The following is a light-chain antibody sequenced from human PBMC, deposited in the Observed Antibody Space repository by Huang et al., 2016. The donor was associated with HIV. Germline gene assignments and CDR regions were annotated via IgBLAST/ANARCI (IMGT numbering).Light chain of an antibody. J-gene: IGKJ1*01. V-gene: IGKV1-33*01. CDR2: DAS. Sequence: DIQMTQSPSSLSASVGDRVSITCQASQNIGNYLNWYQQKPVQTPKLLIFDASNLETGVSSRFSASGSGTDFTFTITTLQPEDIATYYCQHYDSLPPWTFGQGTRVEI. CDR3: QHYDSLPPWT. CDR1: QNIGNY.